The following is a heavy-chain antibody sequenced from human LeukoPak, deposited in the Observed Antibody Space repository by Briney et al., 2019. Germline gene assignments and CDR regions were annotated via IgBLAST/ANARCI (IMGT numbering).Heavy chain of an antibody. CDR2: IYYSGET. D-gene: IGHD2-8*01. J-gene: IGHJ5*02. V-gene: IGHV4-39*07. CDR3: AETNTQDWFDL. Sequence: PSETLSLTCRVSGGSISSTSYYWGWIRQPPGKGLEWIASIYYSGETFYNPSLKGRVAISVDTSNNEVFLDLYSVTAADTAMYYCAETNTQDWFDLWGRGTLVTVSS. CDR1: GGSISSTSYY.